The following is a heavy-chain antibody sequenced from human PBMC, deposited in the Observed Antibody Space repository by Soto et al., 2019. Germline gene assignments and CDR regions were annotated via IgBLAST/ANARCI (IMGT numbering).Heavy chain of an antibody. D-gene: IGHD5-12*01. CDR2: TYFRSKLYN. V-gene: IGHV6-1*01. Sequence: QTLSRTGSISGDSVSSNSSAWNWIRQSPSRGLQWLGRTYFRSKLYNDYAVSFKSRIIINPDTSNHQFSLQLNSVTPEDTAVYFCAKGDNLGPKTGYAFDPWGQGIMVSVSS. CDR3: AKGDNLGPKTGYAFDP. CDR1: GDSVSSNSSA. J-gene: IGHJ5*02.